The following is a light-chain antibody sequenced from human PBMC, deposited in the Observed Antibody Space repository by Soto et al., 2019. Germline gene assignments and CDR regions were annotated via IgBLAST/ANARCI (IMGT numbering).Light chain of an antibody. V-gene: IGKV1-12*01. Sequence: MTQSPATLSVSPGERATLSCRASQTISSWLAWYQQKPGKAPKLLISAATNLQGGVPRRFSGSGSGTDFTLIISSLQPEDVATYFCQQGDSFPFTFGGGTKVDIK. CDR3: QQGDSFPFT. CDR2: AAT. J-gene: IGKJ4*01. CDR1: QTISSW.